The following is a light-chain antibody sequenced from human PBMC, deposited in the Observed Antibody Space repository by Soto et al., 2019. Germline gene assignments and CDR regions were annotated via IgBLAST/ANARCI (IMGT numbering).Light chain of an antibody. Sequence: VLTLTPGPLSLSPGDRNPLSCRASQSLSSNLAWYQQKPGQAPRLLIYGASTRATDIPARFSGSGSGTEFTLTISSLQSEDFAVYFCQQYNNWPLAFGQGTRLEIK. CDR1: QSLSSN. CDR2: GAS. V-gene: IGKV3-15*01. CDR3: QQYNNWPLA. J-gene: IGKJ5*01.